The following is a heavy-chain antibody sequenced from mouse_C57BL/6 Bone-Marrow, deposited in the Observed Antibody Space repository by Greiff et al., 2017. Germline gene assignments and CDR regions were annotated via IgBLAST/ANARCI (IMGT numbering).Heavy chain of an antibody. CDR2: IDPSDSYT. CDR3: ARHRRGYDV. J-gene: IGHJ1*03. Sequence: VQLQQPGAELVMPGASVKLSCKASGYTFTSYWMHWVKQRPGQGLEWIGAIDPSDSYTNYNQKFKGKSTLTVDKSSSTAYMQLSSLTSEDSAVYYCARHRRGYDVWGTGTTVTVSS. CDR1: GYTFTSYW. V-gene: IGHV1-69*01.